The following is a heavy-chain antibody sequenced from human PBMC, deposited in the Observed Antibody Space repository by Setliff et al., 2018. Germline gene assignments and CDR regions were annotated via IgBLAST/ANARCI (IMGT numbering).Heavy chain of an antibody. Sequence: PSETLSLTCTVSGGSISSSSYYWGWIRQPPGKGLEWIGSIYHSGSTYYNTSLKSRVTISVDTSKNQFSLKLSSVTAADTAVYYCARLYIVVVVAATPAWFDPWGQGTLVTVSS. V-gene: IGHV4-39*07. CDR2: IYHSGST. J-gene: IGHJ5*02. CDR3: ARLYIVVVVAATPAWFDP. CDR1: GGSISSSSYY. D-gene: IGHD2-15*01.